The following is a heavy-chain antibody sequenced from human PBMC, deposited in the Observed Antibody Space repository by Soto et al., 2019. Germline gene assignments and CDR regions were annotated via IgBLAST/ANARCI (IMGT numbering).Heavy chain of an antibody. CDR3: ARSQGSSTSLEIYYYYYYGMEV. J-gene: IGHJ6*02. D-gene: IGHD2-2*01. CDR2: IIPISGTA. V-gene: IGHV1-69*01. CDR1: GGTFSSYA. Sequence: QVQLVQSGAEVKKPGSSVKVSCKASGGTFSSYAISWVRQAPGQGLEWMGGIIPISGTANYAKKFQGRVTMTADESTSRAYMELSSLRSEDTAVYYCARSQGSSTSLEIYYYYYYGMEVWGQGARVSVSS.